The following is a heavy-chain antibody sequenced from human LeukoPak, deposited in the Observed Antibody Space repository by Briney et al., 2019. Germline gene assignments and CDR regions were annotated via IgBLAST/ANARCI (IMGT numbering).Heavy chain of an antibody. CDR2: IYYSGST. CDR3: ARDNFHSSGADY. Sequence: SETLSLTCAVSGGSISSSNWWSWVRQSPGKGLEWIGSIYYSGSTYYNPSLKSRVTISVDTSKNQFSLKLSSVTAADTAVYYCARDNFHSSGADYWGQGTLVTVSS. CDR1: GGSISSSNW. V-gene: IGHV4-4*02. D-gene: IGHD6-19*01. J-gene: IGHJ4*02.